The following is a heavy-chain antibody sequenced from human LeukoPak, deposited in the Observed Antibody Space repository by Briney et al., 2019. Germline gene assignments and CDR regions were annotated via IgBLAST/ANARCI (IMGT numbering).Heavy chain of an antibody. D-gene: IGHD4-17*01. CDR1: GGTFSSYA. V-gene: IGHV1-69*04. J-gene: IGHJ4*02. CDR2: IIPILGIA. Sequence: ASVKVSCKASGGTFSSYAISWVRQAPGQGLEWMGRIIPILGIANYAQKFQGRVTITADKSTSTAYMELSSLRSEDTAVYYCATDLYGDYGFDYWGQGTLVTVSS. CDR3: ATDLYGDYGFDY.